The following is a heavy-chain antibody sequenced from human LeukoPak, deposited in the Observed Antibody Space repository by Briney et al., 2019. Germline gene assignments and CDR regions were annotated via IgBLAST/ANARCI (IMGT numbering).Heavy chain of an antibody. J-gene: IGHJ6*04. CDR2: INAGNCNT. D-gene: IGHD2-2*01. CDR3: ARDGGYCSSTSCYPGCYYYYYYGMDV. V-gene: IGHV1-3*01. Sequence: SVTVSRKASGYTFTNYAMHWVRQAPAQRREWVGWINAGNCNTKYLQKLQGRVTMNTDRSPSTDYIELRSLRSDDTAVYYCARDGGYCSSTSCYPGCYYYYYYGMDVWGKGTTVTVPS. CDR1: GYTFTNYA.